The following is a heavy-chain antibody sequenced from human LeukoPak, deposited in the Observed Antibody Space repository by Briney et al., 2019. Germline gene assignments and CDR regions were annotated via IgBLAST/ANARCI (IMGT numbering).Heavy chain of an antibody. CDR3: ARHGTSGTNLNRFDP. V-gene: IGHV4-59*01. CDR2: IYYSGST. J-gene: IGHJ5*02. D-gene: IGHD1-1*01. CDR1: GGPIGSFY. Sequence: SETLSLTCTVSGGPIGSFYWSWIRQPPGKGLEWIGYIYYSGSTNYNPSLKSRVTISVDTSKNQFSLKLSSVTAADTAVYYCARHGTSGTNLNRFDPWGQGTLVTVSS.